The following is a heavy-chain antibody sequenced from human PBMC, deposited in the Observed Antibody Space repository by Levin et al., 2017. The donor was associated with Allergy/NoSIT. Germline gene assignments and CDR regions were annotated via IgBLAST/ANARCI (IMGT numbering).Heavy chain of an antibody. CDR1: GFTFSSYW. Sequence: SCAASGFTFSSYWMHWVRQAPGKGLVWVSRINSDGSSTSYADSVKGRFTISRDNAKNTLYLQMNSLRAEDTAVYYCARSPYDFWSGYSAYFDSWGQGTLVTVSS. CDR2: INSDGSST. CDR3: ARSPYDFWSGYSAYFDS. J-gene: IGHJ4*02. V-gene: IGHV3-74*01. D-gene: IGHD3-3*01.